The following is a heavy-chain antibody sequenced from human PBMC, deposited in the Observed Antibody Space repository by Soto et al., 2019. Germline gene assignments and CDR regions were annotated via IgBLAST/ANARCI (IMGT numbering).Heavy chain of an antibody. CDR1: GFTFSNSD. D-gene: IGHD3-10*01. J-gene: IGHJ6*02. CDR2: VSWNGSRT. V-gene: IGHV3-35*01. CDR3: AKDASAGHYYCYGMDV. Sequence: GGSLRLSCAASGFTFSNSDMNWVRQAPGKGLEWVSGVSWNGSRTHYADSVKGRFIISRDNSKNTLYLQMNSLRAEDTAVYYCAKDASAGHYYCYGMDVWGQGTTVTVSS.